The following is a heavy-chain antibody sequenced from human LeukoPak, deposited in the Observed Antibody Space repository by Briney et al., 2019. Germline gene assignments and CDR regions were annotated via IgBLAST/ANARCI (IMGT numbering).Heavy chain of an antibody. V-gene: IGHV1-46*01. J-gene: IGHJ4*02. CDR2: INPSGGST. D-gene: IGHD5-18*01. Sequence: ASVKVSCKASGYTFTSYYMHWVRQAPGQGLEWMGIINPSGGSTSYAQKFQGRVTMTRDTSTSTVYMELSSLRSEDTAVYYCARDQVGRDTAMVDIFDYWGQETLVTVSS. CDR1: GYTFTSYY. CDR3: ARDQVGRDTAMVDIFDY.